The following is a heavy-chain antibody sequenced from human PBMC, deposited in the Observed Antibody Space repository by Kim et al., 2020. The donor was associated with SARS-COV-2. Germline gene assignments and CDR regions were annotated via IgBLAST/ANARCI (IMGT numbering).Heavy chain of an antibody. Sequence: SETLSLTCAVYGGSFSGYYWSWIRQPPGKGLEWIGEINHSGSTNYNPSLKSRVTISVDTSKNQFSLKLSSVTAADTAVYYCASERTYYYDSSGYKDWGQGTLVTVSS. CDR2: INHSGST. V-gene: IGHV4-34*01. D-gene: IGHD3-22*01. CDR3: ASERTYYYDSSGYKD. CDR1: GGSFSGYY. J-gene: IGHJ4*02.